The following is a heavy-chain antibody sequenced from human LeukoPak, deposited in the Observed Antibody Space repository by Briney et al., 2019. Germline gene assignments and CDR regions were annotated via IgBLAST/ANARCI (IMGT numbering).Heavy chain of an antibody. CDR3: ATTPYYDILTGYYYIVY. CDR1: GGSISSSSYY. J-gene: IGHJ4*02. V-gene: IGHV4-39*01. D-gene: IGHD3-9*01. CDR2: IYYSGST. Sequence: SETLSLTCTVSGGSISSSSYYWGWLRQPPGKGLEWIGSIYYSGSTYYNPSLKSRVTISVDTSKNQFSLTLSSVTAADTAVYYCATTPYYDILTGYYYIVYWEQATLVTVSS.